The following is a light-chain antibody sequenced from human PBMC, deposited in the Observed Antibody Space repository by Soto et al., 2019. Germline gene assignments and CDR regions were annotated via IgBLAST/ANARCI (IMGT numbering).Light chain of an antibody. V-gene: IGKV3-15*01. Sequence: EIVLTQSPGTLSLSPGERATLSCRASQSVSSSYLAWYQQKPGQAPRLLIYGASTRATGLPARFSGSGSGTEFTLTINSLQAEVCAVYYCQEYYNWPRTVRQGTRLEIK. J-gene: IGKJ5*01. CDR3: QEYYNWPRT. CDR1: QSVSSSY. CDR2: GAS.